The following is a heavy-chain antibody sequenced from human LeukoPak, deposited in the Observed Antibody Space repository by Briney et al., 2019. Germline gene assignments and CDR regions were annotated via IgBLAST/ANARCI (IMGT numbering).Heavy chain of an antibody. CDR3: ARGGYADRIDY. CDR2: VYRSGNT. Sequence: PSETLSLTCSVSGGSISTYYWSWIRQPAGKGLEWIGRVYRSGNTNYNPSLQSRVTMSVDTSKNQISLRLRSVTAADTAVYYCARGGYADRIDYWGQGTLVSVSS. J-gene: IGHJ4*02. D-gene: IGHD4-17*01. V-gene: IGHV4-4*07. CDR1: GGSISTYY.